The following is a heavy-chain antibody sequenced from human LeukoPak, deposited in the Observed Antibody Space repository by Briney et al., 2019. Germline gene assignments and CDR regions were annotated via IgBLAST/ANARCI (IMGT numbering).Heavy chain of an antibody. D-gene: IGHD5-24*01. J-gene: IGHJ4*02. CDR3: ARDAADTIRGGDY. Sequence: ASVTLSCKASGYSFTSYGISWVRQAPGQGLEWMGWISANSGNTNYAQKLQGRVTMTTDTSTSTAYMELRSLRSDDTAVYYCARDAADTIRGGDYWGQGSLVTVSS. V-gene: IGHV1-18*01. CDR2: ISANSGNT. CDR1: GYSFTSYG.